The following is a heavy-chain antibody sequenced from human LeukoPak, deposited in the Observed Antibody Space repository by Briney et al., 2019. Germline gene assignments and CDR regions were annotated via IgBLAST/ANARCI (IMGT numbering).Heavy chain of an antibody. CDR3: PTRLRDYYDPTGFDY. CDR2: INPSGGST. J-gene: IGHJ4*02. CDR1: GYTFTSYY. Sequence: ASVNVSCQASGYTFTSYYMHWVGPAPGQGLAGMGIINPSGGSTSYAQTFQGRVTMTRDTSTSTVYMELSRLRSEDTAVYYCPTRLRDYYDPTGFDYWGQGTLVTVSS. D-gene: IGHD3-22*01. V-gene: IGHV1-46*01.